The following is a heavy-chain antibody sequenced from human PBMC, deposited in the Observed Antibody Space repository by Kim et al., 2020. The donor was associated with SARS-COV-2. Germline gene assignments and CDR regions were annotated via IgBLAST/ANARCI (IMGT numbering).Heavy chain of an antibody. V-gene: IGHV4-34*01. D-gene: IGHD5-18*01. CDR2: INHSGST. J-gene: IGHJ4*02. Sequence: SETLSLTCAVYGGSFSGYYWSWIRQPPGKGLEWIGEINHSGSTNYNPSLKSRVTISVDTSKNQFSLKLSSVTAADTAVYYCARKNRSRGYSYGYFDYWGQGTLVTVSS. CDR1: GGSFSGYY. CDR3: ARKNRSRGYSYGYFDY.